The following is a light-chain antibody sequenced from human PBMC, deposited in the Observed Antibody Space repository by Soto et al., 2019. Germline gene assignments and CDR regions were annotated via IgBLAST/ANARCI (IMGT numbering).Light chain of an antibody. J-gene: IGKJ1*01. CDR1: QSISSW. CDR2: KAA. V-gene: IGKV1-5*03. Sequence: DIQMTQSPPTXSASVGDRVTITCRASQSISSWLAWYQQKPGKAPKLRIYKAASLESGVPSRFSGSGSGTDFTLTITGLQPDDFATYYCQQYTNTNNPWMLGQGTKVDIK. CDR3: QQYTNTNNPWM.